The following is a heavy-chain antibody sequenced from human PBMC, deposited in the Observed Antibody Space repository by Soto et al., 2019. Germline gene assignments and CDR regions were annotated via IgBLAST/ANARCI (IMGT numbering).Heavy chain of an antibody. D-gene: IGHD2-2*01. J-gene: IGHJ4*02. V-gene: IGHV4-38-2*01. Sequence: SETLSLTCAVSGYSISTGFNWAWIRQPPGKGLEWIGSIYHSGSTYYNLSLKSRVTISSDASKNQISLKLSSVTAAATALYYCARAWGTGFYQLDSWGQGTLVTVSS. CDR2: IYHSGST. CDR1: GYSISTGFN. CDR3: ARAWGTGFYQLDS.